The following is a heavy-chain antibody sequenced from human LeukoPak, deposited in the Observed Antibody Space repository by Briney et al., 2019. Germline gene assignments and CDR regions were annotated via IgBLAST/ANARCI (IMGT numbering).Heavy chain of an antibody. CDR3: ARLYCSSTSCYGFDY. CDR2: ISSSSSYI. Sequence: GGSLRLSCAASGFALSSYWMNWVRQAPGKGLEWVSSISSSSSYIYYADSVKGRFTIPRDNARNSLYLQMNSLRAEDTAVYYCARLYCSSTSCYGFDYWGQGTLVTVSS. CDR1: GFALSSYW. J-gene: IGHJ4*02. D-gene: IGHD2-2*01. V-gene: IGHV3-21*01.